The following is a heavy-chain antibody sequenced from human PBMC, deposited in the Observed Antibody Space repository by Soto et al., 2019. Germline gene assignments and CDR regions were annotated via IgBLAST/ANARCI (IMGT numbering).Heavy chain of an antibody. CDR1: GGSFSGYY. CDR2: ISHSGST. D-gene: IGHD3-9*01. CDR3: ARAPKSIRYFDWSYYYYGMDV. V-gene: IGHV4-34*01. J-gene: IGHJ6*02. Sequence: QVQLQQWGAGLLKPSETLSLTCAVYGGSFSGYYWSWIRQPPGKGLEWIGEISHSGSTNYNPSLKGRVPLSVDTSKNQFSLKLGSVSAADTAVYYCARAPKSIRYFDWSYYYYGMDVWGQGTTVTVSS.